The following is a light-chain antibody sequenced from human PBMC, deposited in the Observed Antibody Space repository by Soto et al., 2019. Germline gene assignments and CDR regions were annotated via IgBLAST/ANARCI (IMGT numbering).Light chain of an antibody. J-gene: IGLJ1*01. CDR1: RSNIGNNY. CDR2: DND. CDR3: ATWDDSLRAAV. V-gene: IGLV1-51*01. Sequence: QSVLTQPPSVSAAPGQKVAISCSGSRSNIGNNYVSWYQHPARTAPKLLIYDNDKRPSGIPDRFSGSKSGTAATLGITGLQTGDEADYYCATWDDSLRAAVFGPGTKLTVL.